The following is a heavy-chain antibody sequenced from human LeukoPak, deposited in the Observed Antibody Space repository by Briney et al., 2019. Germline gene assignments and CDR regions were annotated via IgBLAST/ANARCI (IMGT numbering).Heavy chain of an antibody. CDR2: INHSGST. J-gene: IGHJ6*03. Sequence: SETLSLTCAVYGGSFSGYYWSWIRQPPGKGLEWIGEINHSGSTNYNPSLKSRVTISVDTSKNQFSLKPSSVTAADTAVYYCARVGYDFHTSYYYYMDVWGKGTTVTVSS. CDR1: GGSFSGYY. V-gene: IGHV4-34*01. CDR3: ARVGYDFHTSYYYYMDV. D-gene: IGHD3-3*01.